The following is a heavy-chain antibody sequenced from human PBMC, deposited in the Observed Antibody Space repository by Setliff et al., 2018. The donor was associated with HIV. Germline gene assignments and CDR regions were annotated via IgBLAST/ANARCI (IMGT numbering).Heavy chain of an antibody. D-gene: IGHD1-26*01. CDR3: ARDGLGEYYFDY. Sequence: ASVKVSCKASGYTFTSYYMHWVRQAPGQGLEWMGIINPSGGSTNYAQKLQGRVTMATDTSTSTAYMELRSLRSDDTAVYYCARDGLGEYYFDYWGQGTLVTVSS. CDR2: INPSGGST. V-gene: IGHV1-46*01. J-gene: IGHJ4*02. CDR1: GYTFTSYY.